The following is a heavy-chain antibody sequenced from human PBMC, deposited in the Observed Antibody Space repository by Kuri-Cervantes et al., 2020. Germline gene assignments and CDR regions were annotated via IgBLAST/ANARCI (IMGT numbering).Heavy chain of an antibody. V-gene: IGHV3-11*01. J-gene: IGHJ3*02. Sequence: GESLKISCAASGFTFSDYYMSWIRQAPGKGLEWVSYISSSGSTTYYADSVKGRFTISRDNSKNTLYLQMNSLRAEDTAVYYCARDHSYLRAFDIWGQGTMVTVSS. CDR1: GFTFSDYY. CDR3: ARDHSYLRAFDI. CDR2: ISSSGSTT. D-gene: IGHD5-18*01.